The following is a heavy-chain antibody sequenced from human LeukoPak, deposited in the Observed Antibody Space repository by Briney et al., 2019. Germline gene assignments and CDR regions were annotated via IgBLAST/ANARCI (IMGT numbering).Heavy chain of an antibody. CDR2: IYPGDSDT. V-gene: IGHV5-51*01. J-gene: IGHJ4*02. Sequence: GESLKISCKGSGYSFTSYWIGWVRQMPGKGLEWMGIIYPGDSDTRYSPFFQGQVTISADKSISTAYLQWSSLKASDTAMYYCAGSHYYDSSGYGRFDYWGQGTLVTVSS. CDR3: AGSHYYDSSGYGRFDY. D-gene: IGHD3-22*01. CDR1: GYSFTSYW.